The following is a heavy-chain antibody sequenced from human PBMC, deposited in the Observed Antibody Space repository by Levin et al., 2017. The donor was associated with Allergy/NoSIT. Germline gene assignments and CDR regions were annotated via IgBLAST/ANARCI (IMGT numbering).Heavy chain of an antibody. J-gene: IGHJ4*02. CDR1: GYTFTSYY. CDR2: INLSGGST. D-gene: IGHD5-24*01. V-gene: IGHV1-46*01. CDR3: ARTDDNYYFDY. Sequence: PGGSLRLSCKASGYTFTSYYMHWVRQAPGQGLEWLGIINLSGGSTTYAQKFQGRVTMTRDTSTSTVYMELTSLRSEDTAVYYCARTDDNYYFDYWGQGTLVTVSS.